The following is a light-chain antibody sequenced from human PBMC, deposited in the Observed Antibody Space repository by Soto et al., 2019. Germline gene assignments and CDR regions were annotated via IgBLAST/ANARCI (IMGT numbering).Light chain of an antibody. CDR3: QQYGSSPVT. Sequence: EIVMTQSPGTLSLSPGERATLSCRASQSVSSSYLAWYQQKPGQAPRLLIYGASSRATGIPDRFSGSGSGTEFTLTISRLEPEDFAVYYCQQYGSSPVTFGQGTKLEIK. CDR1: QSVSSSY. V-gene: IGKV3-20*01. CDR2: GAS. J-gene: IGKJ2*01.